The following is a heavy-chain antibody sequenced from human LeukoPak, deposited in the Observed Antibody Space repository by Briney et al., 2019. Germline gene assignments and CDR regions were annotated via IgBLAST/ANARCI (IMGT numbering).Heavy chain of an antibody. CDR2: ISGSGGST. Sequence: RAGGSVRLSCAASGFTFSSYAMSWVRQAPGKGLEWVSAISGSGGSTYYADSVKRRFTISRDNSKNTLYLQMNSLRAEDTAVYYCAKDQAGTTGTTGLDYWGQGTLVTVSS. CDR3: AKDQAGTTGTTGLDY. D-gene: IGHD1-1*01. CDR1: GFTFSSYA. J-gene: IGHJ4*02. V-gene: IGHV3-23*01.